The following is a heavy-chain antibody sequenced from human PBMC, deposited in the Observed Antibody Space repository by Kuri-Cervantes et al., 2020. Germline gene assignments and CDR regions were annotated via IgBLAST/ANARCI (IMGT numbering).Heavy chain of an antibody. V-gene: IGHV4-30-2*01. CDR1: GGSISSGGYS. D-gene: IGHD2-2*01. J-gene: IGHJ5*02. CDR3: ARGVVVPAAVSVLGYSGYDRGWFDP. CDR2: IYHSGST. Sequence: SETLSLTCAVSGGSISSGGYSWSWIRQPPGKGLEWIGYIYHSGSTYYNPSLKSRVTISVDRSKNQFSLKLSSVTAADTAVYYCARGVVVPAAVSVLGYSGYDRGWFDPWGQGTLVTVSS.